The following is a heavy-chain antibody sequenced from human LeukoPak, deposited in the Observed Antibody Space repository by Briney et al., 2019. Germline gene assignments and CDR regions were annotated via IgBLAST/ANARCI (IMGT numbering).Heavy chain of an antibody. CDR2: ISSSGGTI. V-gene: IGHV3-48*03. CDR1: EFTISSYE. J-gene: IGHJ4*02. Sequence: PGGSLRLSCAASEFTISSYEMNWVRQAPGKGLEWVSYISSSGGTIYYADSVKGRFTISRDNAKNSLYLQMNSLRAEDTAVYYCARETSSWFDYWGQGTLVTVSS. CDR3: ARETSSWFDY. D-gene: IGHD6-13*01.